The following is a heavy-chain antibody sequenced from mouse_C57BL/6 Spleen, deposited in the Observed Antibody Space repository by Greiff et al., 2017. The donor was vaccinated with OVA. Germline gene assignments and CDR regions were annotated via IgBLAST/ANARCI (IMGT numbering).Heavy chain of an antibody. J-gene: IGHJ2*01. CDR1: GYAFTNYL. CDR2: INPGSGGT. V-gene: IGHV1-54*01. CDR3: ARFGPAQAFDY. Sequence: QVQLQQSGAELVRPGTSVKVSCKASGYAFTNYLIEWVKQRPGQGLEWIGVINPGSGGTNYNEKFKGKATLTADKSSSTAYMQLSSLTSEDSAVYFCARFGPAQAFDYWGQGTTLTVSS. D-gene: IGHD3-2*02.